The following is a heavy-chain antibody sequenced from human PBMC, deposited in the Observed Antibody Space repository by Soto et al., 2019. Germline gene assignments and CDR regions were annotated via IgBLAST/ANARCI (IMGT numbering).Heavy chain of an antibody. CDR1: GYTFTSYG. J-gene: IGHJ3*02. CDR3: ARDRSENYYDSSGYYSTYYDAFGI. V-gene: IGHV1-18*04. Sequence: ASVKVSCKASGYTFTSYGISWVRQAPGQGLEWMGWISAYNGNTNYAQKLQGRVTMTTDTSTSTAYMELRSLRSDDTAVYYCARDRSENYYDSSGYYSTYYDAFGIWGQGTMVTVSS. D-gene: IGHD3-22*01. CDR2: ISAYNGNT.